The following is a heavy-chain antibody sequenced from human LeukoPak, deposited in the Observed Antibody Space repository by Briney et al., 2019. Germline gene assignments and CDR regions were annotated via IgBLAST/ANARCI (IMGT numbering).Heavy chain of an antibody. Sequence: ASVKVSCKASGYTFTTYGISWVRQAPGRGLEWMGWISPHNGDTNYAQRLQGRVTMTTDTSTSTAYMELRSLRSDDTAVYYCARVKARSGSYSLDYWGQGTLVTVSS. CDR1: GYTFTTYG. V-gene: IGHV1-18*01. D-gene: IGHD1-26*01. CDR3: ARVKARSGSYSLDY. J-gene: IGHJ4*02. CDR2: ISPHNGDT.